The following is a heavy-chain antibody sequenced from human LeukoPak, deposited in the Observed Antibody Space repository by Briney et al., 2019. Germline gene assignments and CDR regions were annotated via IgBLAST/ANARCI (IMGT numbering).Heavy chain of an antibody. CDR1: GDSVSSNSVT. V-gene: IGHV6-1*01. Sequence: SQTLSLTCAISGDSVSSNSVTWNWIRQSPSRGLEWLGRTYYSSTWYNYYAVSVRGRITVNHDTSKNQFSLHLNSVTPEDTAVYYCAGRLTQYDCFDPWGQGILVTVSS. CDR3: AGRLTQYDCFDP. D-gene: IGHD2-2*01. J-gene: IGHJ5*02. CDR2: TYYSSTWYN.